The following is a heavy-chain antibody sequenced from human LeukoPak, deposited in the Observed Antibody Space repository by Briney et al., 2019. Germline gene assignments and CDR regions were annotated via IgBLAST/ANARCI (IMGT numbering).Heavy chain of an antibody. D-gene: IGHD3-22*01. J-gene: IGHJ4*02. CDR3: ARDTAVDSSGYSLDY. V-gene: IGHV3-30-3*01. Sequence: GGSLRLSCAASGFTFSSYAMHWVRQAPGKGLEWVAVISYDGSNKYYADSVKGRFTTSRDNSKNTLYLQMNSLRAEDTAVYYCARDTAVDSSGYSLDYWGQGTLVTVSS. CDR2: ISYDGSNK. CDR1: GFTFSSYA.